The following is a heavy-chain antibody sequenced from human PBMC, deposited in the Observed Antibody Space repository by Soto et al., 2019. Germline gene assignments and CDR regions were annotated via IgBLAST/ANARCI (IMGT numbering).Heavy chain of an antibody. CDR2: IHHSGST. CDR1: GVSISSDNW. V-gene: IGHV4-4*02. J-gene: IGHJ4*02. Sequence: QVQLQESGPGLVRPSGTVSLTCAVSGVSISSDNWWSWVRQPPGKALEWIGEIHHSGSTNYNPSLKSRVTLSVVPAKDLFSLTRNSVTAADTAFYDCARDQGSHPGDWGQGTLVSVSS. D-gene: IGHD6-13*01. CDR3: ARDQGSHPGD.